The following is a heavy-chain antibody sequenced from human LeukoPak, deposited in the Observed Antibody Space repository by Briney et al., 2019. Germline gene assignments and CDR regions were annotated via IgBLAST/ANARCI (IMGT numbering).Heavy chain of an antibody. CDR2: ISGSGGST. CDR1: GFTFSSYA. J-gene: IGHJ6*03. V-gene: IGHV3-23*01. CDR3: AKDAIPIPGYSSSWYYPPTYYYYYMDV. Sequence: GGSLRLSCAASGFTFSSYAMSWVRQAPGKGLEWVSAISGSGGSTYYADSVKGRFTISRDNSKNTLYLQMNSLRAEDTAVYYCAKDAIPIPGYSSSWYYPPTYYYYYMDVWGKGTTVTVSS. D-gene: IGHD6-13*01.